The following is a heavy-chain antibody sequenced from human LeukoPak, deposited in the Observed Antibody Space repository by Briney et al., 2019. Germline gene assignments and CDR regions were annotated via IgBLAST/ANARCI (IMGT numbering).Heavy chain of an antibody. CDR1: GYTFTSYD. CDR2: MNPNGGNT. V-gene: IGHV1-8*01. J-gene: IGHJ4*02. Sequence: ASVKVSCKASGYTFTSYDINWVRQATGQGLEWMGWMNPNGGNTGYAQKFQGRVTMTRNTSISTAYMELSSLRSEDTAVYYCARASGDFWSGYYDYWGQGTLVTVSS. D-gene: IGHD3-3*01. CDR3: ARASGDFWSGYYDY.